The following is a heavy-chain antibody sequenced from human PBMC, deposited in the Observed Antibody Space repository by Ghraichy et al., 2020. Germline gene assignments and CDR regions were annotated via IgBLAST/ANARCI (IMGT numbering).Heavy chain of an antibody. V-gene: IGHV1-2*02. Sequence: ASVKVSCKASGYTFTDYYLHWVRQAPGQGLEWMGWINPNSGGTHYAQKFQGRITMTGDTSISTAYMELSRLTSDDTAVYFCARGTVVIPGASYYYYGMDVWGQGPTVTVSS. J-gene: IGHJ6*02. CDR3: ARGTVVIPGASYYYYGMDV. D-gene: IGHD2-2*01. CDR1: GYTFTDYY. CDR2: INPNSGGT.